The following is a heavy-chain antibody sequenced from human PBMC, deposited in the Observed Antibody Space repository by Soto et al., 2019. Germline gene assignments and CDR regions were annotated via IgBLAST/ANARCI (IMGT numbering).Heavy chain of an antibody. CDR1: GFTFSSYG. J-gene: IGHJ6*02. CDR3: ARGITMVRGVIYYGMDV. D-gene: IGHD3-10*01. CDR2: IWYDGSNK. Sequence: QVQLVESGGGVVQPGRSLRLSCAASGFTFSSYGMHWVRQAPGKGLEWVAVIWYDGSNKYYADSVKGRFTISRDNSKNPLDLPMNSLRAEDTAVYYCARGITMVRGVIYYGMDVWGQGTTVTVSS. V-gene: IGHV3-33*01.